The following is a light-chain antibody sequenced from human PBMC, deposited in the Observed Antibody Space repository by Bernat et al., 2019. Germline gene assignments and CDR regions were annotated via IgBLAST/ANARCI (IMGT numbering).Light chain of an antibody. CDR1: QSISSY. CDR2: AAS. CDR3: QQSYSTPWT. Sequence: DIQMTQSPSSLSASVGDRVTITCRASQSISSYLNWYQQKPGKAPKLLIYAASSSQSGVPSRFSGSGSGTDFTLTISSLQPEDFATYDCQQSYSTPWTCGQGTKLEIK. J-gene: IGKJ2*01. V-gene: IGKV1-39*01.